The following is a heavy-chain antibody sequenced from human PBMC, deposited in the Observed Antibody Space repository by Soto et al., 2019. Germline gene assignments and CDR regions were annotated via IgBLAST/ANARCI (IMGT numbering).Heavy chain of an antibody. V-gene: IGHV3-30-3*01. CDR3: ARGYSSGWLTDY. CDR2: ISYDGSNK. J-gene: IGHJ4*02. CDR1: GFTFSSYA. D-gene: IGHD6-19*01. Sequence: QVQLVDSGGGVVQPGRSLRLSCAASGFTFSSYAMHWVRQAPGKGLEWVAVISYDGSNKYYADSVKGRFTISRDNSKNTLYLQMNSLRAEDTAVYYCARGYSSGWLTDYWGQGTLVTVSS.